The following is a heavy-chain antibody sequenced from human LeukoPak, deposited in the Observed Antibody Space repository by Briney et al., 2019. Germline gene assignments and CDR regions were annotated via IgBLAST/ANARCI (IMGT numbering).Heavy chain of an antibody. J-gene: IGHJ4*02. Sequence: SQTLSLTCTVSGGSISSGGYYWSWIRQPPGKGLEWIGYIYYSGSTSYNPSLKSRVTISVDTSKNQFSLKLSSVTAADTAVYYCAGHSADGYWGSFDYWGQGTLVTVSS. CDR3: AGHSADGYWGSFDY. D-gene: IGHD5-24*01. V-gene: IGHV4-61*08. CDR2: IYYSGST. CDR1: GGSISSGGYY.